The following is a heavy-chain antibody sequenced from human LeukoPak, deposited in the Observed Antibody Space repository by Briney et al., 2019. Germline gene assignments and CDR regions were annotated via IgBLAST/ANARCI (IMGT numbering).Heavy chain of an antibody. V-gene: IGHV4-34*12. CDR2: IIYNGNT. J-gene: IGHJ4*02. CDR3: ASEAYYYDSSGYSGY. D-gene: IGHD3-22*01. Sequence: SETLSLTCAVYGGPFRGYYWSWIRQPPGKGLEWIGDIIYNGNTNYNPSLNRRATISVDTSRKQFSLKLNSVTAADTALYYCASEAYYYDSSGYSGYWGQGTLVTVSS. CDR1: GGPFRGYY.